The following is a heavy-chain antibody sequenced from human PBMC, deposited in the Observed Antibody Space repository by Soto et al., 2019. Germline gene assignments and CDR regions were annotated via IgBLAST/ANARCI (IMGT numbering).Heavy chain of an antibody. J-gene: IGHJ6*02. CDR1: GYTFTGYY. Sequence: ASVKVSCKASGYTFTGYYMHWVRQAPGQGLEWMGWINPNSGGTNYAQKFQGWGTMTRDTSISTAYMELSRLRSDDTAVYYCARDLRLGGYSVGYFYVMDVWGQGTTVTVSS. D-gene: IGHD3-16*01. V-gene: IGHV1-2*04. CDR3: ARDLRLGGYSVGYFYVMDV. CDR2: INPNSGGT.